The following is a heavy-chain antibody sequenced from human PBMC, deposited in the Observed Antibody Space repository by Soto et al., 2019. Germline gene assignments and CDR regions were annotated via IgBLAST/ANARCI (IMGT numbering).Heavy chain of an antibody. CDR3: ARDLNIYTFVVVTAETGDNWFDH. CDR2: INPSGGST. Sequence: ASVKVSCKASGYTFTSYYMHWVRQAPGQGLEWMGIINPSGGSTSYAQKFQGRVTMTRDTSTSTVYMELSSLRSEDTAVYYCARDLNIYTFVVVTAETGDNWFDHWGQGPLVTVSS. CDR1: GYTFTSYY. D-gene: IGHD2-21*02. J-gene: IGHJ5*02. V-gene: IGHV1-46*01.